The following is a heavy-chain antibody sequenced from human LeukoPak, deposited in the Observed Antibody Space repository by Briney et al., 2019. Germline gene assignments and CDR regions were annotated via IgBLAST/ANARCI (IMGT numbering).Heavy chain of an antibody. CDR3: ARGTGYRVLDI. CDR2: ISYDGTNK. V-gene: IGHV3-33*05. J-gene: IGHJ3*02. Sequence: GGSLRLSCAAAGFRFSDFGMHWVRQAPGKGLEWVAVISYDGTNKFYVDSVKGRFTISRDNSKNTLHLQMNSLRAEDTAVYHCARGTGYRVLDIWGQGTMVTVSS. CDR1: GFRFSDFG. D-gene: IGHD3/OR15-3a*01.